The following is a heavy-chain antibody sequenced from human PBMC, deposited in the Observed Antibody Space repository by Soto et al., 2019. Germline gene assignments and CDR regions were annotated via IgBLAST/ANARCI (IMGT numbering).Heavy chain of an antibody. CDR1: GYPVTAYY. D-gene: IGHD3-3*01. Sequence: QLHLVQSGAVVKKPGASVTVSCSASGYPVTAYYMHWVRQAPGRGLEWMGGINPATGAAKYTQTFQGRVTMPRDTSTSTVFRERSGLTSEDTAVFYCARGGGVGVAGSAAFDMWGQGTVVTVSS. J-gene: IGHJ3*02. CDR2: INPATGAA. V-gene: IGHV1-2*02. CDR3: ARGGGVGVAGSAAFDM.